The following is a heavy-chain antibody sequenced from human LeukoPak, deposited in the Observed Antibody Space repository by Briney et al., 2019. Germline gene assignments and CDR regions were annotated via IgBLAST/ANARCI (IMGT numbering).Heavy chain of an antibody. CDR2: IYYSGST. CDR3: ARSYGSGSYYRPFYYYYYGMDV. J-gene: IGHJ6*02. V-gene: IGHV4-39*01. D-gene: IGHD3-10*01. Sequence: SETLSLTCTVSGGSISSSYYYWGWIRQPPGKGLEWIGSIYYSGSTYYNPSLKSRVTISVDTSKNQFSLKLRSVTAADTAVYYCARSYGSGSYYRPFYYYYYGMDVWGQGTTVTVSS. CDR1: GGSISSSYYY.